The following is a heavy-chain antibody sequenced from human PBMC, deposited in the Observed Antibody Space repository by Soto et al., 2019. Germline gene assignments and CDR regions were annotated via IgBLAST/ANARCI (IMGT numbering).Heavy chain of an antibody. D-gene: IGHD3-10*01. J-gene: IGHJ5*02. CDR3: ARVRGINWFDP. Sequence: QVQLQESGPGLVKPSQTLSLTCTVSGGSISSGGYYWSWIRQHPGKGLEWIGYIYYSGSTYYNPSLRNRVTISVDTSKNQCSLKLSSVTAADTAVYYCARVRGINWFDPWGQGTLVTVSS. V-gene: IGHV4-31*03. CDR2: IYYSGST. CDR1: GGSISSGGYY.